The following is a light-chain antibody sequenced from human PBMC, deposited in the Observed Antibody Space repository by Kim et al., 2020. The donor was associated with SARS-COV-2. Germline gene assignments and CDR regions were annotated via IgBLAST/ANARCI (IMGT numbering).Light chain of an antibody. V-gene: IGKV1-39*01. J-gene: IGKJ1*01. Sequence: ACVGERVTSTCQGSQSVSGWLSWYPQNPGKAPHLLFYRTSTLQTGVPPRFRGSASGTDFTLTINTLQPEDFATYYCQQSYNFPRTFGQGTRVDIK. CDR2: RTS. CDR3: QQSYNFPRT. CDR1: QSVSGW.